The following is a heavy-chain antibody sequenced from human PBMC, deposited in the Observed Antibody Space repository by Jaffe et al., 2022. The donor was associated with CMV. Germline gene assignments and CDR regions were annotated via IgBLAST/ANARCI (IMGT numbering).Heavy chain of an antibody. CDR1: GYTFTGYY. V-gene: IGHV1-2*02. CDR2: INPNSGGT. J-gene: IGHJ6*02. D-gene: IGHD6-19*01. Sequence: QVQLVQSGAEVKKPGASVKVSCKASGYTFTGYYMHWVRQAPGQGLEWMGWINPNSGGTNYAQKFQGRVTMTRDTSISTAYMELSRLRSDDTAVYYCASPSPVYSSGWDYYYYGMDVWGQGTTVTVSS. CDR3: ASPSPVYSSGWDYYYYGMDV.